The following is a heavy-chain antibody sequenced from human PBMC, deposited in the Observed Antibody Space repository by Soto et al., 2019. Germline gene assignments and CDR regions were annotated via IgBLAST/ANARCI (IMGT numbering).Heavy chain of an antibody. CDR3: VTRGYSISWFDN. Sequence: GGSLRLSCSASGSTFSNYALHWVRQAPGKTLEYVSSISATGGATDYADSVKGRFTVSRDDSKNTLYLQMSSLRPEDAAVYYCVTRGYSISWFDNWGPGTLVTVSS. J-gene: IGHJ5*02. V-gene: IGHV3-64D*08. CDR2: ISATGGAT. CDR1: GSTFSNYA. D-gene: IGHD6-13*01.